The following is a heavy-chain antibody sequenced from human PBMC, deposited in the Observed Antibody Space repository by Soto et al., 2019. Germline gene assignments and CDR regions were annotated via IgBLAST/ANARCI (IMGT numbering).Heavy chain of an antibody. CDR2: IYSVGTI. CDR3: ARGGAFDI. V-gene: IGHV3-66*01. J-gene: IGHJ3*02. Sequence: EVQLVESGGGLVQPGGSLRLSCAASEFTVSSTYMNWVRQAPGKGLEWVSVIYSVGTIYYADSVKGRFTISRDKSKNMQYLQMNSLSVEDTAMYYCARGGAFDIWGQGTMVTVSS. CDR1: EFTVSSTY.